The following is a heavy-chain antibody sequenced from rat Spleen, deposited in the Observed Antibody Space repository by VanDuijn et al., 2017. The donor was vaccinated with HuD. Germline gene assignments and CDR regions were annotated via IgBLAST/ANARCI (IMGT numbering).Heavy chain of an antibody. V-gene: IGHV2-1*01. D-gene: IGHD1-9*01. CDR1: GFSLTSNS. CDR2: IWGDGST. Sequence: VQVKESGPGLVQPSQTLSLTCTVSGFSLTSNSVHWLRQPPGKGLEWMGGIWGDGSTSYNSVLKSRLSISRDTSKSQVFLKIYSLQTEDTAIYFCTREGHTMDRATYWFAYWGQGTLVTVSS. J-gene: IGHJ3*01. CDR3: TREGHTMDRATYWFAY.